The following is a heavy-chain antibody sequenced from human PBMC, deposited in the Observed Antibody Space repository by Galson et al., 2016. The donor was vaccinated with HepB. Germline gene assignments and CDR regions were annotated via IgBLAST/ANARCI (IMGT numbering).Heavy chain of an antibody. Sequence: SVKVSCKASGYTFTGYYMHWVRQAPGQGLEWMGWISPNSGATNYAQNFQGWVTMTRDTSISTAYMELSRLRSDDTAVYYCAISYTGWYGGVFDYWGQGTLVTVS. D-gene: IGHD6-19*01. CDR1: GYTFTGYY. J-gene: IGHJ4*02. CDR3: AISYTGWYGGVFDY. CDR2: ISPNSGAT. V-gene: IGHV1-2*04.